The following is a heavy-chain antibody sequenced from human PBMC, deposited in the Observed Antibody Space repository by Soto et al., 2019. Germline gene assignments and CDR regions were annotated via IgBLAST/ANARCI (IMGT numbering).Heavy chain of an antibody. D-gene: IGHD6-25*01. Sequence: QVQLQQWGAGLLKPSETLSLTCAVYGGSFSGYYWSWIRQPPGKGLEWIGEINHSGSTNYNPSLKSRVTISVDTSKNQFSLKLSSVTAADTAVYYCARGTRHKGEAYYYYYMDVWGKGTTVTVSS. CDR2: INHSGST. V-gene: IGHV4-34*01. J-gene: IGHJ6*03. CDR1: GGSFSGYY. CDR3: ARGTRHKGEAYYYYYMDV.